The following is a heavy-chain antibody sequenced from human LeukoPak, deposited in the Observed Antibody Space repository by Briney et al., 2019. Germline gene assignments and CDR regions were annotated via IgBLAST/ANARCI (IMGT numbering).Heavy chain of an antibody. CDR2: ISGSGGST. D-gene: IGHD4-17*01. Sequence: AGGSLRLSCAASGFAFSSYAMSWVRQAPGKGLEWVSDISGSGGSTYYADSVKGRFTISRDNSKNTLYLQMNSLRAEDTAVYYCAKDYGDLQFLFDYWGQGTLVTVSS. V-gene: IGHV3-23*01. J-gene: IGHJ4*02. CDR3: AKDYGDLQFLFDY. CDR1: GFAFSSYA.